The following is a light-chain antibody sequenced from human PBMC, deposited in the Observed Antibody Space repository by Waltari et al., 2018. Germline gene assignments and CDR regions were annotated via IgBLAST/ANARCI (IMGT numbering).Light chain of an antibody. Sequence: EIVLTQSPATLSLSPGERATLSCRASQSVSSYLAWYQHKPGQAPRLLIYGASNRASGLPARFSGSGSGTDFTLTISSLEPEDFAVYYCQQRSNWPLFTFGPGTKVDIK. CDR1: QSVSSY. J-gene: IGKJ3*01. CDR2: GAS. V-gene: IGKV3-11*01. CDR3: QQRSNWPLFT.